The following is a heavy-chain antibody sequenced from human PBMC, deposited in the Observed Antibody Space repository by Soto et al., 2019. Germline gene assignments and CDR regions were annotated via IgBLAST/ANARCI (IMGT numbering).Heavy chain of an antibody. CDR3: AREQGLRFLEWSLYYYYYGMDV. D-gene: IGHD3-3*01. V-gene: IGHV1-18*01. CDR2: ISAYNGNT. J-gene: IGHJ6*02. Sequence: GASVKVSCKASGYTFTSYGISWVRQAPGQGLEWMGWISAYNGNTNYAQKLQGRVTMTTDTSTSTANMELRSLRSDDTAVYYCAREQGLRFLEWSLYYYYYGMDVWGQGTTVTVSS. CDR1: GYTFTSYG.